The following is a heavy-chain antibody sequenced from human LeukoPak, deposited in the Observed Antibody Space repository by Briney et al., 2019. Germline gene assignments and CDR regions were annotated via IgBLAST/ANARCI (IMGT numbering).Heavy chain of an antibody. D-gene: IGHD3-9*01. J-gene: IGHJ6*02. V-gene: IGHV3-48*03. CDR1: GFTFSSYE. CDR3: ARSHYDILTGYYYYGMDV. Sequence: PGGSLRLSCAASGFTFSSYEMNWVRQAPGKGLEWVSYISSSGSTIYYADSVKGRFTISRDNAKNSLYLQMNSLRAEDTAVYYCARSHYDILTGYYYYGMDVWGQGTTVTVSS. CDR2: ISSSGSTI.